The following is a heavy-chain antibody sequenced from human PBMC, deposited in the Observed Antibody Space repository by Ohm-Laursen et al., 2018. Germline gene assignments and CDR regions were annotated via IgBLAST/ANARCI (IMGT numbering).Heavy chain of an antibody. CDR3: ARDDGAYDRRSGMDV. CDR2: ISDTGSHI. V-gene: IGHV3-21*01. J-gene: IGHJ6*02. D-gene: IGHD3-22*01. Sequence: GSLRLSCAASGFTFSSYAMSWVRQAPGPGLERVSYISDTGSHIYYAGSVRGRFTISRDNAQNSLYLHMSSLRAEDTAIYYCARDDGAYDRRSGMDVWGQGTTVTVSS. CDR1: GFTFSSYA.